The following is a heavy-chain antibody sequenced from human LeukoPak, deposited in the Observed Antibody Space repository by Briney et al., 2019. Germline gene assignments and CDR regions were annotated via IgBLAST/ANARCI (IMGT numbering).Heavy chain of an antibody. CDR3: ARAKSTSGLVVVVAATLLFDY. J-gene: IGHJ4*02. Sequence: GGSLRLSCAASGFTFNNYAMTWVRQAPGKGLEWVSGIIGSGVATYYADSVKGRFTISRDNSKNTLYLQMNSLRAEDTAVYYCARAKSTSGLVVVVAATLLFDYWGQGTLVTVSS. CDR2: IIGSGVAT. V-gene: IGHV3-23*01. D-gene: IGHD2-15*01. CDR1: GFTFNNYA.